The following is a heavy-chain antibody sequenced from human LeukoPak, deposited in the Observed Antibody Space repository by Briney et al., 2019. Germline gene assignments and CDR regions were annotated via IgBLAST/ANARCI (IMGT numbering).Heavy chain of an antibody. CDR1: GYSFIDHY. D-gene: IGHD5-24*01. J-gene: IGHJ4*02. Sequence: ASVKVSCKASGYSFIDHYMHWVRQAPGQGLEWMGWIDPKSGGTNYAQKFQDRVTMTTDTSISTAYMELSRLTPDDTAVYYCAPATMTFDYWGQGTLVTVSS. CDR3: APATMTFDY. V-gene: IGHV1-2*02. CDR2: IDPKSGGT.